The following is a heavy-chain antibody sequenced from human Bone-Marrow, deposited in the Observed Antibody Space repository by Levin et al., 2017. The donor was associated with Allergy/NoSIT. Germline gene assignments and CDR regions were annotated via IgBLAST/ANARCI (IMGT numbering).Heavy chain of an antibody. V-gene: IGHV1-69*13. Sequence: ASVKVSCKASGVTLSNYAISWVRQAPGQGLEWMGGIIPIFRTTNYAQKFQGRVTITADESTSTAYMELSSLRSEDTAVYYCAVTPRYCRGGSCFQGEVDYWGQGTLVTVSS. D-gene: IGHD2-15*01. J-gene: IGHJ4*02. CDR1: GVTLSNYA. CDR3: AVTPRYCRGGSCFQGEVDY. CDR2: IIPIFRTT.